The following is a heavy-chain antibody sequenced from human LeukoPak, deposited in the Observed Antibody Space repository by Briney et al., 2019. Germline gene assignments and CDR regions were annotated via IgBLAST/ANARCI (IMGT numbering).Heavy chain of an antibody. V-gene: IGHV1-2*02. Sequence: GASVKVSCKASGYTFTGYYMHWVRQAPGQGLEWMGCINPNSGGTNYAQKFQGRVTMNRHTSIRTAYMELSRLRSDDMAVYYCAREPTYYDILTGYNFFDYWGQGTLVTVSS. D-gene: IGHD3-9*01. J-gene: IGHJ4*02. CDR3: AREPTYYDILTGYNFFDY. CDR1: GYTFTGYY. CDR2: INPNSGGT.